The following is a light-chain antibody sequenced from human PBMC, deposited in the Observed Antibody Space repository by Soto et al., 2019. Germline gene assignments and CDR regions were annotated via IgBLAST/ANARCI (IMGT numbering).Light chain of an antibody. CDR2: DVT. J-gene: IGLJ3*02. Sequence: QPVLTQPASVSGPPGLSITISCTGTNSDVGGYDFVSWYQQHPFKAPKLLIYDVTNRPSGISNRFSGSKSGNTASLTISGLQVEDEADYYCCSYAKSDSWVFGGGTKLTVL. CDR1: NSDVGGYDF. V-gene: IGLV2-14*03. CDR3: CSYAKSDSWV.